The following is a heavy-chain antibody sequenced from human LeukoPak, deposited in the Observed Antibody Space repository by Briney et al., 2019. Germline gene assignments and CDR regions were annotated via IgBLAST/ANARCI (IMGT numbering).Heavy chain of an antibody. CDR2: ISGSGGST. J-gene: IGHJ4*02. CDR1: GFTFSSYA. CDR3: SSPYCTDGVCYPGY. Sequence: GGSLRLSCAASGFTFSSYAMSWVRQAPGKGLEWVSAISGSGGSTYYADSVKGRFTISRDNSKNTLYLQMNSLETEDTTVYYCSSPYCTDGVCYPGYWGQGTLVTVSS. D-gene: IGHD2-8*01. V-gene: IGHV3-23*01.